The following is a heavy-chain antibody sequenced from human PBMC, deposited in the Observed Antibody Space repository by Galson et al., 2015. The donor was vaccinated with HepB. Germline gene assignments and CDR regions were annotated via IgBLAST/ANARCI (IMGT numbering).Heavy chain of an antibody. Sequence: SLRLSCAASGDIFSSYSMNWVRQTQGKGLEWLSYISSARNTIYYADPVKGRFTISRDNDNNSLYLRMNSLRAEDTAVYYCARPPSVVVGVRNVLHIWGQVTMVTVSS. CDR1: GDIFSSYS. J-gene: IGHJ3*02. CDR2: ISSARNTI. D-gene: IGHD2-21*01. V-gene: IGHV3-48*01. CDR3: ARPPSVVVGVRNVLHI.